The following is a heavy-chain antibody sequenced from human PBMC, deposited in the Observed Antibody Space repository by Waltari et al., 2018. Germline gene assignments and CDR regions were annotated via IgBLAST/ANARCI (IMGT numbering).Heavy chain of an antibody. V-gene: IGHV3-7*03. CDR3: RYWNDERRRDY. CDR1: GFTFSRHW. J-gene: IGHJ4*02. Sequence: EVQLVESGGGLVQPGGSLRLSCTASGFTFSRHWRTWVRQAPGKGREYGGNRKEEGPETHYVDSVKGRFTIARDNARNLVWLQMDSLRAEDTAVDYWRYWNDERRRDYWGRGTLVTVSS. D-gene: IGHD1-1*01. CDR2: RKEEGPET.